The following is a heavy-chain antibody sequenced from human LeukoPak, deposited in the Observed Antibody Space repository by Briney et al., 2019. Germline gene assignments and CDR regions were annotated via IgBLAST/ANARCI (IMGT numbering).Heavy chain of an antibody. J-gene: IGHJ4*02. CDR1: GGSISSHY. CDR2: IYYSGST. V-gene: IGHV4-59*11. D-gene: IGHD4-23*01. CDR3: ARRDYGGEFDY. Sequence: SETLSLTCTVSGGSISSHYWSWIRQPPGKGLEGIWYIYYSGSTNYNPSLKSRVTISVDTSKNQFSLKLSSVTAADTAVYYCARRDYGGEFDYWGQGTLVTVSS.